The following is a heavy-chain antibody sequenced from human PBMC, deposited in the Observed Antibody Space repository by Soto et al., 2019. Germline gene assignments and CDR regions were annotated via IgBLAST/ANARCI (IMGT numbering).Heavy chain of an antibody. CDR1: GGSINIGGFS. V-gene: IGHV4-30-2*01. D-gene: IGHD2-15*01. CDR3: ARDWGYCSSSSCREPAFDV. J-gene: IGHJ3*01. CDR2: VYHSGSS. Sequence: TCAVSGGSINIGGFSWNWIRQPPGKGLEWIGYVYHSGSSYYNPSLKGRVTISLDRSKNQFSLTLNSVTAADTAVYYCARDWGYCSSSSCREPAFDVWGQGTVVTVSS.